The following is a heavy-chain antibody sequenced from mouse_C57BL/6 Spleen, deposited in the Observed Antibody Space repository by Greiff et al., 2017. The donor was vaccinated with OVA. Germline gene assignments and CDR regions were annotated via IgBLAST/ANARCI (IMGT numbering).Heavy chain of an antibody. CDR3: ARWDTTVVAPGYFDV. J-gene: IGHJ1*03. CDR1: GYTFTSYG. V-gene: IGHV1-81*01. CDR2: IYPRSGNT. Sequence: VQLQQSGAELARPGASVKLSCKASGYTFTSYGISWVKQRTGQGLEWIGEIYPRSGNTYYNEKFKGKATLTADKSSSTAYMELRSLTSEDSAVYFCARWDTTVVAPGYFDVWGTGTTVTVSS. D-gene: IGHD1-1*01.